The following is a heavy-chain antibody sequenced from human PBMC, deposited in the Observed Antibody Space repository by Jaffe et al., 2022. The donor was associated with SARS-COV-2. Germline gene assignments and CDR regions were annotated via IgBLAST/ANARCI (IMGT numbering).Heavy chain of an antibody. CDR2: IYSGGST. J-gene: IGHJ6*02. D-gene: IGHD3-10*01. V-gene: IGHV3-66*02. CDR1: GFTVSSNY. Sequence: EVQLVESGGGLVQPGGSLRLSCAASGFTVSSNYMSWVRQAPGKGLEWVSVIYSGGSTYYADSVKGRFTISRDNSKNTLYLQMNSLRAEDTAVYYCARYGSGRTSYYYYGMDVWGQGTTVTVSS. CDR3: ARYGSGRTSYYYYGMDV.